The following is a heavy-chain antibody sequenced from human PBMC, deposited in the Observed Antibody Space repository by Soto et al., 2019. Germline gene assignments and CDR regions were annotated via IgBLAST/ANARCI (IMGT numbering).Heavy chain of an antibody. D-gene: IGHD1-26*01. CDR3: SKYSGSSTIPAA. J-gene: IGHJ5*02. V-gene: IGHV3-73*02. Sequence: EVQLVESGGGLVQPGGSLKLSCAASGYSFSGSAIHWVRQASGKGLEWVGRVADKNENYVTTYAASVQGRFSLSSDDSKNTTYLLMNSLKTEDTAIYYCSKYSGSSTIPAALGQGTVVSVSS. CDR1: GYSFSGSA. CDR2: VADKNENYVT.